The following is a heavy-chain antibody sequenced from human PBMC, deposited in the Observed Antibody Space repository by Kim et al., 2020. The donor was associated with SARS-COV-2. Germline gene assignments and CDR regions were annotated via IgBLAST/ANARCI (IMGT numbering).Heavy chain of an antibody. V-gene: IGHV4-34*01. CDR2: INHSGST. CDR3: ARGLFYYGSGSRPDYYMDV. J-gene: IGHJ6*03. CDR1: GGSFSGYY. D-gene: IGHD3-10*01. Sequence: SETLSLTCAVYGGSFSGYYWSWIRQPPGKGLEWIGEINHSGSTNYNPSLKSRVTISVDTSKNQFSLKLSSVTAADTAVYYCARGLFYYGSGSRPDYYMDVWGKGTTVTVSS.